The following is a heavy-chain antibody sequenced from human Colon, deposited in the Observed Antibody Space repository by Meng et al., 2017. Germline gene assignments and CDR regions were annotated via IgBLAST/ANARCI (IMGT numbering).Heavy chain of an antibody. V-gene: IGHV3-73*01. CDR1: GFTFSGSA. Sequence: GESLKISCAASGFTFSGSAMHWVRQVSGKGLAWVGRIRSKGYSYATAYAESVKGRFTISRDDSKNTAYLQMNSLKTEDTAVYYCSRSYTDDLDYWGQGTMVTVSS. CDR2: IRSKGYSYAT. D-gene: IGHD3-16*01. CDR3: SRSYTDDLDY. J-gene: IGHJ4*02.